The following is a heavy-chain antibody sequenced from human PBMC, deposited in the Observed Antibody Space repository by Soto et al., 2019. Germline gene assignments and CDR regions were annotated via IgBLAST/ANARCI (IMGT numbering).Heavy chain of an antibody. CDR1: GYTFTSYY. Sequence: QVQLVQSGAEVKKPGASVKVSCKASGYTFTSYYMHWVRQAPGQGLEWLGIINPSGGSTSYAQKFQGRVTMTRDTSTSTVYMELSSLRSEDTAVYYCARAVGLSVVIIRDAFDIWGQGTMVTVSS. V-gene: IGHV1-46*01. CDR2: INPSGGST. J-gene: IGHJ3*02. D-gene: IGHD3-3*01. CDR3: ARAVGLSVVIIRDAFDI.